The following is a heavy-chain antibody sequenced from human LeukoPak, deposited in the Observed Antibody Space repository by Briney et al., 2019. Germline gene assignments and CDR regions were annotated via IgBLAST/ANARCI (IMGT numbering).Heavy chain of an antibody. CDR3: ARWAQERHFDY. D-gene: IGHD1-26*01. Sequence: GGSLRLSRAASGFSFSDYSMTWVRQAPGKGLEWISHISGSSSIIYYADSVEGRFTISRDNARDSLYLQMNSLRAEDTAYYYCARWAQERHFDYWGQGTLVTVSS. CDR2: ISGSSSII. J-gene: IGHJ4*02. V-gene: IGHV3-48*01. CDR1: GFSFSDYS.